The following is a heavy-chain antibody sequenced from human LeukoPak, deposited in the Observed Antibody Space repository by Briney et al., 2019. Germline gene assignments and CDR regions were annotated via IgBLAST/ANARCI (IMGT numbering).Heavy chain of an antibody. CDR1: GYTFTSYG. CDR3: ARVFNRWGIAVAGPPDGWFDP. V-gene: IGHV1-18*01. CDR2: ISAYNGNT. D-gene: IGHD6-19*01. J-gene: IGHJ5*02. Sequence: ASVKVSCKASGYTFTSYGISWVRQAPGQGLEWMGWISAYNGNTNYAQKLQGRVTMTTDTSTSTAYMELRSLRSDDTAVYYCARVFNRWGIAVAGPPDGWFDPWGQGTLVTVSS.